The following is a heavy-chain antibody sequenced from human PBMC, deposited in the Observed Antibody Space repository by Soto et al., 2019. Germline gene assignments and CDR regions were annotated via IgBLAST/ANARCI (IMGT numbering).Heavy chain of an antibody. CDR1: GDSLSSGSYY. CDR2: VYSDGNT. CDR3: ARDPGRDGYNGAFDF. Sequence: QVQLHESGPGLVKPSETLSLTCTISGDSLSSGSYYWTWIRQHPGKGLEWIGYVYSDGNTYYTPSPQXRXTXXLHTSKSQFSLNLRAVSDADTAVYYCARDPGRDGYNGAFDFWGRGTLVSVSS. V-gene: IGHV4-31*03. D-gene: IGHD5-12*01. J-gene: IGHJ4*02.